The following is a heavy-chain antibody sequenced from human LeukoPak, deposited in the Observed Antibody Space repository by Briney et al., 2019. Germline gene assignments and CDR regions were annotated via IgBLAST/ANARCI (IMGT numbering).Heavy chain of an antibody. CDR2: ITFSSDYI. Sequence: PGGSLRLSCSASGFTFSTYNMSWVRQAPGKGLEWVSSITFSSDYIYYADSVKGRFTISRDNAKNSLYLQMNSLRAEDTAVYYCASNFRYLDVWGKGTTVTVSS. CDR1: GFTFSTYN. J-gene: IGHJ6*04. D-gene: IGHD3-9*01. CDR3: ASNFRYLDV. V-gene: IGHV3-21*01.